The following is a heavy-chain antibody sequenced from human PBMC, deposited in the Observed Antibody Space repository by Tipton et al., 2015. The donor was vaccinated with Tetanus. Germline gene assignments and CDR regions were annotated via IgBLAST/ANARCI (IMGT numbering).Heavy chain of an antibody. D-gene: IGHD6-6*01. CDR1: GYSFNIYW. CDR2: IYPGDSDT. CDR3: ARHGSIGAGFNWFDF. Sequence: QLVQSGAEVKKPGESLKISCKGSGYSFNIYWIAWVRQMPGKGLEWMGIIYPGDSDTRYSPAFEGQVTISVDKSINTAYLQWNSLRASDTAMYYCARHGSIGAGFNWFDFWGQGTLVAVSS. V-gene: IGHV5-51*01. J-gene: IGHJ5*01.